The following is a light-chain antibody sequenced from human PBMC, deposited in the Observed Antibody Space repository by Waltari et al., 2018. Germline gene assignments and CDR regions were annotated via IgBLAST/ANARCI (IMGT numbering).Light chain of an antibody. Sequence: DIVMTQSPDSLAVSLGERATINCKSSQSVLYSSDNKNYLAWYRQKPGQPPTLLIYWASTREAGVPGRFSGSGSGTDFTLTISSLQAEDVAVYYCQQYYSTPLTFGGGTKVEIK. CDR1: QSVLYSSDNKNY. J-gene: IGKJ4*01. CDR3: QQYYSTPLT. V-gene: IGKV4-1*01. CDR2: WAS.